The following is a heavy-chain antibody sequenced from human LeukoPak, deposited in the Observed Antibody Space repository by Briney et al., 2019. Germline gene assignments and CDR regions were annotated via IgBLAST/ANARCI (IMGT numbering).Heavy chain of an antibody. Sequence: SVTLSLTCTVSGYSISSGYYWGWIRQPPGKGLEWIGSIYHSGSTYYNPSLKSRVTISVDTSKNQFSLKLSSVTAADTAVYYCARRFPYSSSWLYFDYWGQGTLVTVSS. D-gene: IGHD6-13*01. CDR1: GYSISSGYY. V-gene: IGHV4-38-2*02. J-gene: IGHJ4*02. CDR3: ARRFPYSSSWLYFDY. CDR2: IYHSGST.